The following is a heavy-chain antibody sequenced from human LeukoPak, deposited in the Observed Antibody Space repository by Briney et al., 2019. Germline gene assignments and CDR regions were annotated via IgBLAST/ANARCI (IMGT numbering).Heavy chain of an antibody. V-gene: IGHV3-48*01. CDR1: GFTFSSYS. D-gene: IGHD3-3*01. CDR3: ANPPRRYYDFWSGFRTLRY. CDR2: ISSSSSTI. J-gene: IGHJ4*02. Sequence: GGSLRLSCAASGFTFSSYSMNWVRQAPGKGLEWVSYISSSSSTIYYADSVKGRFTISRDNAKNSLYLQMSSLRAEDTAVYYCANPPRRYYDFWSGFRTLRYWGQGTLVTVSS.